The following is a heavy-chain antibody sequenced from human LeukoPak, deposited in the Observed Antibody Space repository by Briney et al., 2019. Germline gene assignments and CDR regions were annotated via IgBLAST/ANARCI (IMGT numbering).Heavy chain of an antibody. J-gene: IGHJ3*02. CDR2: INPNNGGT. D-gene: IGHD2-2*01. CDR3: ARGCSSTSCSDAFDI. CDR1: GYTFTGYY. V-gene: IGHV1-2*02. Sequence: ASVKVSCKASGYTFTGYYMHWVRQAPGQGLEWMGWINPNNGGTNYAQKFQGRATMTRDTSISTAYMELSRLRSDDTAVYYCARGCSSTSCSDAFDIWGQGTMVTVSS.